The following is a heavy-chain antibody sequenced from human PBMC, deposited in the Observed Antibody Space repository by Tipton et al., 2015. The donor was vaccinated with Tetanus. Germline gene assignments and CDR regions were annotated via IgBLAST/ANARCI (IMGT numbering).Heavy chain of an antibody. J-gene: IGHJ6*02. V-gene: IGHV1-18*01. D-gene: IGHD1-20*01. CDR1: GYTFTSYG. CDR3: ARLVTGTYYYYGMDV. Sequence: QSGAEVKKPGASVKVSCKASGYTFTSYGISWVRQAPGQGLEWMGWISAYNGNTNYAQKLQGRVTMTTDTSTGTAYMELRSLRSDDTAVYYCARLVTGTYYYYGMDVWGQGTTVTVSS. CDR2: ISAYNGNT.